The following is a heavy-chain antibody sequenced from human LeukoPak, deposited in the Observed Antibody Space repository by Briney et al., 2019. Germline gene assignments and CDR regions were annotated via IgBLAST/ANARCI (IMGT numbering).Heavy chain of an antibody. V-gene: IGHV3-11*03. CDR1: GFTLSAHY. J-gene: IGHJ6*02. Sequence: GGSLRLSCVASGFTLSAHYMSWIRQPPGKGLEWVSYIDISSGYTYYADSVKGRYTISRDNARNSLYLQMDNLRAEDTAVYFCARGHYGLDVWGQGTSVTVSS. CDR3: ARGHYGLDV. CDR2: IDISSGYT.